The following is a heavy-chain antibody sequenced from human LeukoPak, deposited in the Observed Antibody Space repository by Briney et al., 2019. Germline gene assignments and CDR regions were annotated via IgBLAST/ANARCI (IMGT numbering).Heavy chain of an antibody. CDR1: GFTFSSYS. Sequence: GGSLRLSCAASGFTFSSYSMNWVRQAPGKGLEWVSSISSSSSYIYYADSVKGRFTISRDNAKNSLYLQMNSLRAEDTAVYYCARDGDIEVAGDDAFDIWGQGTMVTVSS. D-gene: IGHD6-19*01. J-gene: IGHJ3*02. CDR3: ARDGDIEVAGDDAFDI. V-gene: IGHV3-21*01. CDR2: ISSSSSYI.